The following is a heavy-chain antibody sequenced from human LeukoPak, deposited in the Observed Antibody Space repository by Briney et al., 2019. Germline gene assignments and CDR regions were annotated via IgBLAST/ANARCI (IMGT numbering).Heavy chain of an antibody. V-gene: IGHV7-4-1*02. CDR2: NNTNTGNP. CDR1: GYTFTSYA. J-gene: IGHJ4*02. CDR3: ARTNRFGEFYYFDY. D-gene: IGHD3-10*01. Sequence: GASVKVSCTASGYTFTSYAMNWVRQAPGQGLEWMGWNNTNTGNPTYAQGFTGRFVFSLDTSVSTAYLQISSLKAEDTAVYYCARTNRFGEFYYFDYWGQGTLVTVSS.